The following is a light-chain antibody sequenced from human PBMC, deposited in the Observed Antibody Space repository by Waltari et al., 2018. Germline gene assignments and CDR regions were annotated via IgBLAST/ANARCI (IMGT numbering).Light chain of an antibody. CDR2: DVT. Sequence: QSALTQPRSVSGSPGQSVTISCTGTSSDVGNYDSVSWYQQHPGKAPKLMVYDVTKRPSGVPVRFSGSKSGKTASLTISGLQAEDEADYYCYSYAGSYTWVFGGGTKLTVL. J-gene: IGLJ3*02. CDR3: YSYAGSYTWV. CDR1: SSDVGNYDS. V-gene: IGLV2-11*01.